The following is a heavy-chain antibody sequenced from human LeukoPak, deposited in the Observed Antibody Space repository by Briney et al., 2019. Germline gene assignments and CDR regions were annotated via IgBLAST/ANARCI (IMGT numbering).Heavy chain of an antibody. CDR2: VYYSGST. CDR1: GGSISTSSYY. D-gene: IGHD6-25*01. V-gene: IGHV4-39*01. J-gene: IGHJ3*02. CDR3: AKRSARLDAFDI. Sequence: SETLSLTCTVSGGSISTSSYYWGWIRQPPGKRLEWIGNVYYSGSTYYNPSLKSRVTISVDTSKNQFSLKLSSVTAADTAIYYCAKRSARLDAFDIWGQGTMVTVSS.